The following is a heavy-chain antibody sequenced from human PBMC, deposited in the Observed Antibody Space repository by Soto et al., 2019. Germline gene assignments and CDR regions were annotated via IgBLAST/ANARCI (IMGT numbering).Heavy chain of an antibody. CDR3: ARDPQVRYYGSGSYYNGPNWFDP. CDR1: GYTFTSYG. V-gene: IGHV1-18*01. J-gene: IGHJ5*02. D-gene: IGHD3-10*01. CDR2: ISAYNGNT. Sequence: ASVKVSCKASGYTFTSYGISWVRQAPGQGLEWMGWISAYNGNTNYAQKLQGRATMTTDTSTSTAYMELRSLRSDDTAVYYCARDPQVRYYGSGSYYNGPNWFDPWGQGTLVTVSS.